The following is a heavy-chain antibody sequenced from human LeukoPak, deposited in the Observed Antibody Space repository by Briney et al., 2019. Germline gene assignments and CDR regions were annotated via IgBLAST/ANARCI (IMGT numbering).Heavy chain of an antibody. CDR3: ARQYYSYGNAFDI. CDR2: ISGSGGST. J-gene: IGHJ3*02. V-gene: IGHV3-23*01. CDR1: GFTFSSYG. D-gene: IGHD5-18*01. Sequence: GGTLRLSCAASGFTFSSYGMSWVRQAPGKGLEWVSAISGSGGSTYYADSVKGRFTISRDNSKNTLYLQMNSLRAEDTAVYYCARQYYSYGNAFDIWGQGTMVTVSS.